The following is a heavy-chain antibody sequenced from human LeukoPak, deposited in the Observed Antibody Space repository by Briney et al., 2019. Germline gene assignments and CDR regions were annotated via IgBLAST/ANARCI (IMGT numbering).Heavy chain of an antibody. CDR2: IKQDGSEK. J-gene: IGHJ4*02. CDR1: GFTFSSYW. V-gene: IGHV3-7*01. CDR3: ARDRVLVGYSSGWYRRELGPSDY. Sequence: GGSLRLSCAASGFTFSSYWMSWVRQAPGKGLEWVANIKQDGSEKYYVDSVKGRFTISRDNAKNSLYLQMNSLRAEDTAVYYCARDRVLVGYSSGWYRRELGPSDYWGQGTLVTVSS. D-gene: IGHD6-19*01.